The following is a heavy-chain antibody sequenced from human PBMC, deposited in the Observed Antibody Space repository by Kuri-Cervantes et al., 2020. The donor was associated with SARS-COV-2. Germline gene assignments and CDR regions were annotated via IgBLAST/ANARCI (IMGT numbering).Heavy chain of an antibody. CDR1: GGTFSSHA. J-gene: IGHJ6*02. D-gene: IGHD2-2*01. CDR2: IIPIFGTA. CDR3: ARQVSHYCSSTSCSGGRFLEWVSPSYGMDV. V-gene: IGHV1-69*06. Sequence: SVKVSCKASGGTFSSHAISWVRQAPGQGLEWMGGIIPIFGTANYAQKFQGRVTITADKSTSTAYMELSSLRSEDTAVYYCARQVSHYCSSTSCSGGRFLEWVSPSYGMDVWGQGTTVTVSS.